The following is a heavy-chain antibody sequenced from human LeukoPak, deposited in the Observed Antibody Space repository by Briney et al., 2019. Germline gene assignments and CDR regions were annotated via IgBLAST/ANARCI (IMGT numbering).Heavy chain of an antibody. V-gene: IGHV4-39*07. CDR2: IYYSGST. D-gene: IGHD3-10*01. J-gene: IGHJ4*02. CDR3: ARSGSGSYLPPDY. CDR1: GGSISSSSYY. Sequence: SETLSLTCTVSGGSISSSSYYWGWIRQPPGKGLEWIGSIYYSGSTYYNPSLKSRVTISVDTSKNQFSLKLSSVTAADTAVYYCARSGSGSYLPPDYWGQGTLVTVSS.